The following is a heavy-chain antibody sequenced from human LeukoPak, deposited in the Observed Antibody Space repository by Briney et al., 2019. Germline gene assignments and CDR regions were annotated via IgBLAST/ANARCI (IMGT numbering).Heavy chain of an antibody. J-gene: IGHJ4*02. CDR3: AREDYYDSSGYPDY. CDR1: GFTFSSYG. D-gene: IGHD3-22*01. CDR2: IWYDGSNK. V-gene: IGHV3-33*01. Sequence: HPGGSLRLSCAASGFTFSSYGMHWVRQAPGKGLEWVAVIWYDGSNKYYADSVKGRFTISRDNSKNTLYLQMNSLRAEDTAVYYCAREDYYDSSGYPDYWGQGTLVTVSS.